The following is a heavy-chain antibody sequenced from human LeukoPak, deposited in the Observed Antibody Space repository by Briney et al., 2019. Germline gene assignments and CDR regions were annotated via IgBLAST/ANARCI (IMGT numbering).Heavy chain of an antibody. V-gene: IGHV1-24*01. CDR1: GYSLSELS. CDR3: ATEKDLLLDS. CDR2: FDPGDDET. J-gene: IGHJ5*01. D-gene: IGHD1-26*01. Sequence: ASVKVSCKVSGYSLSELSTHWVRQAPGQGLEWMGGFDPGDDETIHAQKFQGRVTMTEDTSTDTAYLELSSLRSEGTAVYFCATEKDLLLDSWGQGTPVTVSS.